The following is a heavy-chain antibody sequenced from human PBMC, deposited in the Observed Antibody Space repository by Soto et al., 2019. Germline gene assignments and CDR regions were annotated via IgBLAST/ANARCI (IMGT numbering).Heavy chain of an antibody. Sequence: QVQLVESGGGVVQPGTSLRLSCATSGFTFSRYAMHWVRQAPGKGLEWVAILWSDGSNVHYGDSVKGRFTISRDNSKNTLYLQMNDLRVEDPAVYSCARDFSDYGDSGGFDQWGQGTLVTVSS. CDR1: GFTFSRYA. V-gene: IGHV3-33*01. CDR3: ARDFSDYGDSGGFDQ. J-gene: IGHJ4*02. D-gene: IGHD4-17*01. CDR2: LWSDGSNV.